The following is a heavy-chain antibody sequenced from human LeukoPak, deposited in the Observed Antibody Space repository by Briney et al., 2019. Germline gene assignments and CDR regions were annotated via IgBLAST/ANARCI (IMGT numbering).Heavy chain of an antibody. CDR2: IYYSGST. CDR1: GGSISSYY. J-gene: IGHJ3*02. D-gene: IGHD2-2*02. Sequence: SETLSLTCTVSGGSISSYYWSWIRQPPGKGLEWIGYIYYSGSTNYSPSLKSRVTISVDTSKNQFSLKLSSVTAADTAVYYCARDMGYCSSTSCYKTAFDIWGQGTMVTVSS. V-gene: IGHV4-59*12. CDR3: ARDMGYCSSTSCYKTAFDI.